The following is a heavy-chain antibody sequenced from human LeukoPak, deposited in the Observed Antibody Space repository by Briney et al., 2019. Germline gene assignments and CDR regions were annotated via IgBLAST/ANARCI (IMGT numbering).Heavy chain of an antibody. J-gene: IGHJ4*02. CDR2: ISAYNGNT. CDR3: ARVSWGCSSTSCYRRFDY. V-gene: IGHV1-18*01. D-gene: IGHD2-2*01. CDR1: GYTFTSYG. Sequence: GASVKASCKASGYTFTSYGISWVRQAPGQGLEWMGWISAYNGNTNYAQKLQGRVTMTTDTSTSTAYMELRSLRSDDTAVYYCARVSWGCSSTSCYRRFDYWGQGTLVTVSS.